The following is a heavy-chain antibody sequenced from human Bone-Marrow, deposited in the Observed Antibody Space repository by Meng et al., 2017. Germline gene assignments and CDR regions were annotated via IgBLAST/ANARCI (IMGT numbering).Heavy chain of an antibody. Sequence: EVQLVESGGGLVKPGGSLRLSCVASGFSFTDAWMSWVRQAPGKGLEWVGRIKSNSDGGTTDYAAPVKGRFTISRDDSKNTLYLQMNSLITEDTAVYFCATGAAAADHWGQGTLVTVSS. D-gene: IGHD6-13*01. CDR3: ATGAAAADH. V-gene: IGHV3-15*01. CDR1: GFSFTDAW. CDR2: IKSNSDGGTT. J-gene: IGHJ4*02.